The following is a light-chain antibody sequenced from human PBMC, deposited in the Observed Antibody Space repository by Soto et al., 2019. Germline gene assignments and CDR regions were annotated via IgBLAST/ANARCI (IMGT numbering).Light chain of an antibody. Sequence: QSVLTQPASVPGSPGQSITISCTGTTSGVGRYNYVSWYQQHPGKPPKLIIYAVSNRPSGVSNRFSGSKSGNTASLTISGLQAEDEADYYCNSYTSSSTDVFGSGTELTVL. CDR2: AVS. CDR3: NSYTSSSTDV. V-gene: IGLV2-14*01. CDR1: TSGVGRYNY. J-gene: IGLJ1*01.